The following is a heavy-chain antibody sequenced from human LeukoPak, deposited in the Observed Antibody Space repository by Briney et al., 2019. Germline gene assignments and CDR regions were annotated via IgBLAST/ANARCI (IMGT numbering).Heavy chain of an antibody. Sequence: SETLSLTCTVSGYSISSGYYWGWIRQPPGKGLEWIGSIYHSGSTYYNPSLKSRVTISVDTSKNQFSLKLSSVTAADTAVYYCARDLGPRIAVAGTFDYWGQGTLVTVSS. CDR2: IYHSGST. J-gene: IGHJ4*02. CDR1: GYSISSGYY. CDR3: ARDLGPRIAVAGTFDY. V-gene: IGHV4-38-2*02. D-gene: IGHD6-19*01.